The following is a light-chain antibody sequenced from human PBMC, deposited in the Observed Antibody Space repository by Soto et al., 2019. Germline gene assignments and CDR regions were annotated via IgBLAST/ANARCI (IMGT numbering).Light chain of an antibody. CDR2: DVS. V-gene: IGLV2-14*03. J-gene: IGLJ1*01. Sequence: QSALTQPASVSGSPGQSITIPCTGTSSDVGGSNSVSWYQHHPGKAPKLMIYDVSNRPSGVSNRFSGSKSGNTASLTISGLQAEDEADYYCSSYTSSNTYVFGTGTKLTVL. CDR1: SSDVGGSNS. CDR3: SSYTSSNTYV.